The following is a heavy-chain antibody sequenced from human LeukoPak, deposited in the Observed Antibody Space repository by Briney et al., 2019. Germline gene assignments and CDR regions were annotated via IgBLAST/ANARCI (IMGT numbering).Heavy chain of an antibody. Sequence: PSETLSLTCIVSGDSISSSYWNWIRQPPGKGLEWIGYIYYGGSTNYNPSLKSRVSMSLDTSKNQFSLKLSSVTAADTAVYYCARGPYGRFDYWGQGMLVTDSS. D-gene: IGHD2-21*01. J-gene: IGHJ4*02. CDR1: GDSISSSY. CDR2: IYYGGST. V-gene: IGHV4-59*01. CDR3: ARGPYGRFDY.